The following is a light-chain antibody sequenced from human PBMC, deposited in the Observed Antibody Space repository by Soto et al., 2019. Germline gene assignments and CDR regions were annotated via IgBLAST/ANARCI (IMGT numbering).Light chain of an antibody. Sequence: EIVMTQSPATLSVSQGERATLSCRASQSVSSNLAWFQQKPGQAPRLLLYAVSTRATGVPGRFSGSGSGTEFTLTISSLQSEDSAVYYCQQHNPWPSFGQGTMREIK. CDR2: AVS. J-gene: IGKJ2*01. CDR1: QSVSSN. V-gene: IGKV3-15*01. CDR3: QQHNPWPS.